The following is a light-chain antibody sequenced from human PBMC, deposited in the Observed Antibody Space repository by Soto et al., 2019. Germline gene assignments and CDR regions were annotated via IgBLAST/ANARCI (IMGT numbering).Light chain of an antibody. J-gene: IGLJ1*01. CDR2: GDT. Sequence: QSVLTQPPSVSGAPGQSVTISCTGSSSNIGAGYDVHWYQQLPGTAPKLLITGDTSRPSGVPDRFSGSKSGASASLAITGLQAEDEADYYCQSYDSRLSGSVFGTGTKVTVL. CDR3: QSYDSRLSGSV. V-gene: IGLV1-40*01. CDR1: SSNIGAGYD.